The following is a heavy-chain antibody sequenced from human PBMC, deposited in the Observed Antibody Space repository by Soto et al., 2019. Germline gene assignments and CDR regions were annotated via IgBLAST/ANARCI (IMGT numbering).Heavy chain of an antibody. CDR2: IYYTGST. Sequence: QVQLQESGPGLVKPSDTLSLTCTVCGYSIGSSNWWGWIRQAPGKGLEWIGYIYYTGSTYYNPSLKSRVTMSVDTSKNQFSLKLSSVTAVDTAVYYCARTGSYSSAFAFEIWGQGTMVSVSS. V-gene: IGHV4-28*01. J-gene: IGHJ3*02. D-gene: IGHD3-22*01. CDR1: GYSIGSSNW. CDR3: ARTGSYSSAFAFEI.